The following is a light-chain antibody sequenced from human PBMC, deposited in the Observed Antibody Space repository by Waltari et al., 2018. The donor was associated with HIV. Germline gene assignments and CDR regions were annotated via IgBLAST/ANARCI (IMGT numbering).Light chain of an antibody. J-gene: IGKJ2*01. V-gene: IGKV1-33*01. CDR3: QQYDNLPPYT. Sequence: DIQMTQSPSSLSASVGDRVTITCQASQDITNYLNWYQQKPGKAPKLLIYDASNLEIGVPSRFSGSGSGTDFTFTISSLQPEDIATYYCQQYDNLPPYTCGHGTKLEIK. CDR2: DAS. CDR1: QDITNY.